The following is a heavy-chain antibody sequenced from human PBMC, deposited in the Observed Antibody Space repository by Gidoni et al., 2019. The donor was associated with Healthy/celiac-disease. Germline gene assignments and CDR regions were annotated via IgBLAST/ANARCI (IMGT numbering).Heavy chain of an antibody. Sequence: EVQLVESGGGLVKPGGSLRLSCAASGFTFSSYSMNWVRQAPGKGLEWVSSISSSSSYIYYADSVKGRFTISRDNAKNSLYLQMNSLRAEDTAVYYCARDYDDFWSAYWYWGQGTLVTVSS. V-gene: IGHV3-21*01. D-gene: IGHD3-3*01. CDR3: ARDYDDFWSAYWY. CDR1: GFTFSSYS. J-gene: IGHJ4*02. CDR2: ISSSSSYI.